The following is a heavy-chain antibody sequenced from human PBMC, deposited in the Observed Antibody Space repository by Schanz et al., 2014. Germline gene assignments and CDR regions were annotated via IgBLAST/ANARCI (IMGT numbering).Heavy chain of an antibody. CDR3: ARDLTVDTGYVVHYYYYGMDV. CDR1: GYTFTDYG. J-gene: IGHJ6*02. V-gene: IGHV1-69*04. CDR2: IIPILGIA. D-gene: IGHD5-12*01. Sequence: QVQVVQSGAEVKKPGASVKVSCKASGYTFTDYGVIWVRQAPGQGLEWMGRIIPILGIANYAQKFQGRVTITADKSTFTAYMDVSSLRSEDTAVYYCARDLTVDTGYVVHYYYYGMDVWGQGTTVTVSS.